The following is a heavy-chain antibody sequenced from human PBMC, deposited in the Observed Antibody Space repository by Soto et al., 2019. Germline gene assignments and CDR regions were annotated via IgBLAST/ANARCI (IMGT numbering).Heavy chain of an antibody. J-gene: IGHJ5*02. D-gene: IGHD2-21*01. CDR3: ARPLFWRGNWFDP. CDR2: IYYSGST. V-gene: IGHV4-59*01. Sequence: QVQLQESGPGLVKPSETLSLTCTVSGGSISSYYWSWIRQPPGKGLEWIGYIYYSGSTNYNPSLNSRVTISVDTFKNPFSLKLSSVTAADTAVYYWARPLFWRGNWFDPWGQGTLVTVSS. CDR1: GGSISSYY.